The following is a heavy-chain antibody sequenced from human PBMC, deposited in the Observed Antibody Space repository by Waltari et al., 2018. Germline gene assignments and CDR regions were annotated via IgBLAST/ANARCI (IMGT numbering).Heavy chain of an antibody. CDR2: VLSTGKT. CDR3: ARDRGRGLYLDV. Sequence: QLQESGPGLVKPSGTLSLSCAVSGDSVTSANWWSWVRQSPQRGLEWIGQVLSTGKTNYSPSFASRVTMSLGASNNQFSLKVTSATAADTAVYYWARDRGRGLYLDVWGPGTLVTVSP. CDR1: GDSVTSANW. D-gene: IGHD2-15*01. V-gene: IGHV4-4*02. J-gene: IGHJ4*02.